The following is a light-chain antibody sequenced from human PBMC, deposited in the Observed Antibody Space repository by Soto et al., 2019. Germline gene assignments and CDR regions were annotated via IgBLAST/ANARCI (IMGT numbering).Light chain of an antibody. CDR3: SSFTSSSTVV. V-gene: IGLV2-14*01. J-gene: IGLJ2*01. Sequence: QSALTQPASVSGSPGQSITISCPGTSSDVGIYKYVSWYQQHPGKAPNLMIYEVTNRPSGVSDRFSGSKSGNTASLTISGLQAEDEADYYCSSFTSSSTVVFGGGTKLTVL. CDR1: SSDVGIYKY. CDR2: EVT.